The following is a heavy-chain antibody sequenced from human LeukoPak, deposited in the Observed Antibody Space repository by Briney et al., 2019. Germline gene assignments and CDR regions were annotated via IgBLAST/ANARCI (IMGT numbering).Heavy chain of an antibody. D-gene: IGHD2-15*01. Sequence: GGSLRLSCAASGFSFSSYSMHWVRQAPGKGLEWVANIKEDSSEKNSADSVKGRFTISRDNAKTSVYLQMSSLRAEDTAVYYCSRGANWVDFDTWGQGTMVTVSS. J-gene: IGHJ3*02. CDR2: IKEDSSEK. CDR3: SRGANWVDFDT. V-gene: IGHV3-7*04. CDR1: GFSFSSYS.